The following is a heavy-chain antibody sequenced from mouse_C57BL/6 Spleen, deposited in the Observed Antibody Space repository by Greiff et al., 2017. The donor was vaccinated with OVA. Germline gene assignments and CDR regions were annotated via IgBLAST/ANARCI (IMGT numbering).Heavy chain of an antibody. Sequence: QVQLQQSGAELVRPGTSVKVSCKASGYAFTNYLIEWVKQRPGQGLEWIGVINPGSGGPNYNEKFKGKATLTADKSSSTAYMQLSSLTSEDSAVYFCARDDGYYYAMDYWGQGTSVTVSS. J-gene: IGHJ4*01. CDR2: INPGSGGP. V-gene: IGHV1-54*01. D-gene: IGHD2-3*01. CDR3: ARDDGYYYAMDY. CDR1: GYAFTNYL.